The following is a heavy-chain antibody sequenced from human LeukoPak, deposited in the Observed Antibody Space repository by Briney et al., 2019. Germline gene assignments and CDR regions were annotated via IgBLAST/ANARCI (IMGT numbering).Heavy chain of an antibody. V-gene: IGHV4-39*01. Sequence: SETLSLTCTVPGGSISSSSYYWGWIRQPPGKGLEWIGSIYYSGSTYYNPSLKSRVTISVDTSKNQFSLKLSSVTAADTAVYYCARPHRAGWFDPWGQGTLVTVSS. D-gene: IGHD6-13*01. J-gene: IGHJ5*02. CDR3: ARPHRAGWFDP. CDR1: GGSISSSSYY. CDR2: IYYSGST.